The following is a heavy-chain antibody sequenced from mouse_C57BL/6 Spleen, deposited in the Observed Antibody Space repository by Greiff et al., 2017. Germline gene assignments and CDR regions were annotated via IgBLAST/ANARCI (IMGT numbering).Heavy chain of an antibody. D-gene: IGHD1-1*01. CDR3: ARGGYYYGSSLYYYAMDY. CDR2: IDPSDSYT. J-gene: IGHJ4*01. V-gene: IGHV1-50*01. Sequence: QVQLQQPGAELVKPGASVKLSCKASGYTFTSYWMQWVKQRPGHGLEWIGEIDPSDSYTNYNQKFKGKATLTVDTSSSTAYMQLSSLTSEDSAVYYCARGGYYYGSSLYYYAMDYWGQGTSVTVSS. CDR1: GYTFTSYW.